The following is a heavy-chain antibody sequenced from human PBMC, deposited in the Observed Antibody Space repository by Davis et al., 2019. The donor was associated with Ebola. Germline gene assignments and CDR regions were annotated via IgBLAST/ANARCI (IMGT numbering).Heavy chain of an antibody. V-gene: IGHV1-46*01. D-gene: IGHD3-22*01. CDR3: ARPRREYYYDSSGTLDY. J-gene: IGHJ4*02. CDR1: GYTFTSYY. Sequence: ASVKVSCKASGYTFTSYYMHWVRQAPGQGLEWMGIINPSGGSTSYAQKFQGRVTMTRDTSTSTVYMELSSLRSEDTAVYYCARPRREYYYDSSGTLDYWGQGTLVTVSS. CDR2: INPSGGST.